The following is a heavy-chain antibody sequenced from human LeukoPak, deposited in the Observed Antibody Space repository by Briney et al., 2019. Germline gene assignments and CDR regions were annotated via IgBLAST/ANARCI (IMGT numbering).Heavy chain of an antibody. CDR3: AKDQYSYGYSSRYYYYGMDV. Sequence: GGSLRLSCAASGFTFSSYEMNWVRQAPGKGLEWVSYISSSGSTIYYADSVKGRFTISRDNDKNSLYLQMNSLRAEDTAVYYCAKDQYSYGYSSRYYYYGMDVWGQGTTVTVSS. CDR2: ISSSGSTI. CDR1: GFTFSSYE. J-gene: IGHJ6*02. V-gene: IGHV3-48*03. D-gene: IGHD5-18*01.